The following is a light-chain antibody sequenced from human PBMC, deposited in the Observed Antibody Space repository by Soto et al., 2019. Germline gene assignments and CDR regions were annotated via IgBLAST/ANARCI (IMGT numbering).Light chain of an antibody. CDR2: GAS. CDR1: QSVNAN. Sequence: EVVMTQSPATLSVSPGERATLSCRASQSVNANLAWYQQKPGQAPRLLIHGASNRATGIPARFSGSGFGTAFLLTISSLHSEDFAVYYCQQYNTWLWKFGQGTKVEI. J-gene: IGKJ1*01. V-gene: IGKV3-15*01. CDR3: QQYNTWLWK.